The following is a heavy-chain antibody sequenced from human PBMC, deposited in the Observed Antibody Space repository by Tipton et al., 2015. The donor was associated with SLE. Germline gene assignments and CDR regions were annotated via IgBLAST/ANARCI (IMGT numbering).Heavy chain of an antibody. CDR1: GFTFSSYG. CDR3: AKPRGVVTPGYFQH. CDR2: IWYDGSNK. D-gene: IGHD4-23*01. Sequence: SLRLSCAASGFTFSSYGMHWVRQAPGKGLEWVAVIWYDGSNKYYADSVKGRFTISRDNSRNTLYLQMNSLGAEDTAVCYCAKPRGVVTPGYFQHWGQGTLVTVSS. V-gene: IGHV3-33*06. J-gene: IGHJ1*01.